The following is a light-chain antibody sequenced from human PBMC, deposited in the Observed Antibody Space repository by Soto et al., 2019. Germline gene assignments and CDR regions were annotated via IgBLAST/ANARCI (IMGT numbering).Light chain of an antibody. J-gene: IGKJ3*01. CDR2: AAS. CDR3: QQLNSYVFA. Sequence: DIQMTQSPSSLSASVGDRVTITCRASQDVSRDLAWYQQKPGKAPNRLIYAASTLRSGVPSRFSGSGSETEFTLTISSLQPEDFATYYCQQLNSYVFAFGPGTKVDIK. V-gene: IGKV1-9*01. CDR1: QDVSRD.